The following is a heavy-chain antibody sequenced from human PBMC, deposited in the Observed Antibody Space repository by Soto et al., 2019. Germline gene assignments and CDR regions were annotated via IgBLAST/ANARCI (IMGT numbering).Heavy chain of an antibody. CDR3: AKDQRQWLVSWGGP. V-gene: IGHV3-30*18. Sequence: QVHLVESGGGVVQPGRSLRLSCAASGFTFSSYGMHWVRQAPGKGLEWVAVISYDGSNKYYADSVKGRFTISRDNSKNTLYLQMNSLRAEDTAVYYCAKDQRQWLVSWGGPWGQGTLVTVSS. CDR2: ISYDGSNK. J-gene: IGHJ5*02. D-gene: IGHD6-19*01. CDR1: GFTFSSYG.